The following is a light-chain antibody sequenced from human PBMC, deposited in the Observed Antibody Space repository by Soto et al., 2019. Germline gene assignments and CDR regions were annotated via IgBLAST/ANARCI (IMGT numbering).Light chain of an antibody. J-gene: IGKJ1*01. CDR3: QQYNSFSRT. CDR2: DAS. V-gene: IGKV1-5*01. Sequence: DIQMTQSPSTLSASVGARVSITCRASQSINSWLAWYQQKPGKAPKLLIYDASSLESGVPSRFSGSRSGTEFTLTISSLQPADFATYYCQQYNSFSRTFGQGTKVDIK. CDR1: QSINSW.